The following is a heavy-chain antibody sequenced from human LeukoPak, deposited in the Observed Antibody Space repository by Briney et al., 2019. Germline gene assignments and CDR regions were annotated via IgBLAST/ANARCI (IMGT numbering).Heavy chain of an antibody. J-gene: IGHJ4*02. Sequence: GGSLRLSCAASGFTFSTTAMGWVRQAPGKGLEWLSVISGSGDNTVMSGSGENTYYADSVKGRFTISRDNSKNALYLQMNSLKTEDTAVYYCARTYYDILTSIRDFDYWGQGTLVTVSS. CDR2: ISGSGDNTVMSGSGENT. D-gene: IGHD3-9*01. V-gene: IGHV3-23*01. CDR1: GFTFSTTA. CDR3: ARTYYDILTSIRDFDY.